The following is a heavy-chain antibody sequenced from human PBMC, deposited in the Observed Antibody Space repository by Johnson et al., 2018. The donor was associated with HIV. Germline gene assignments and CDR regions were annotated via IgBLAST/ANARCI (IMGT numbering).Heavy chain of an antibody. J-gene: IGHJ3*02. CDR2: ISSSGSTI. CDR3: ARVSLAYSYGYDALDI. D-gene: IGHD5-18*01. V-gene: IGHV3-11*04. CDR1: GFTFSDYY. Sequence: QVQLVESGGNVVRPGGSLRLSCAASGFTFSDYYMTWIRQAPGKGLEWVSYISSSGSTIYYADSVKGRFTISRDSSKNTLFLQLNSLRPEDTAVYYCARVSLAYSYGYDALDIWGQGTMVTVSA.